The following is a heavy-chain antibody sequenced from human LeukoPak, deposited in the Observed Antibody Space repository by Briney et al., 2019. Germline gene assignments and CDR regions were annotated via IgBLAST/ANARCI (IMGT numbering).Heavy chain of an antibody. CDR1: GFTFSSYA. CDR3: ASHDSSGYYLYRYFTY. V-gene: IGHV3-23*01. Sequence: GGSLRLSCAASGFTFSSYAMSWVRQAPGKGPEWISAITSSGGNTYNADSVKGRFTISRDNSKNTLYLQMNSLRAEDTAVYYCASHDSSGYYLYRYFTYWGQEHLVTVSS. J-gene: IGHJ4*02. CDR2: ITSSGGNT. D-gene: IGHD3-22*01.